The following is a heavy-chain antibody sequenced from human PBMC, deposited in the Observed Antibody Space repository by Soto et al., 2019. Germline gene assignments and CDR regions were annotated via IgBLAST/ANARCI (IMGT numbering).Heavy chain of an antibody. CDR3: AKTPPRGDFLSAPDS. J-gene: IGHJ4*02. CDR2: VSESGSRT. D-gene: IGHD2-21*01. V-gene: IGHV3-23*01. CDR1: GFSLSAYA. Sequence: VHLLESGGGLVPPGGSLRLSCAASGFSLSAYAMTWVRQAPGKGLEWVSTVSESGSRTYYAASVKGRFTASGDSSNNTLYLHMNSLRAEDTAMYYCAKTPPRGDFLSAPDSWGQGTLVTVSS.